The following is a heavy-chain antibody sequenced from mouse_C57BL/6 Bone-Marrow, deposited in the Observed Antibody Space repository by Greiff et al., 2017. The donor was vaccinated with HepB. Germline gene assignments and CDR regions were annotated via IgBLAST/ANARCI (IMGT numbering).Heavy chain of an antibody. CDR1: GFNIKDYY. CDR3: ARLRLPDGYYLDY. J-gene: IGHJ2*01. CDR2: IDPANGNT. D-gene: IGHD2-3*01. V-gene: IGHV14-3*01. Sequence: EVQLQQSGAELVRPGASVKLSCTASGFNIKDYYMHWVKQRPEQGLEWIGRIDPANGNTKYAPKFQGKATITADTSSNTAYLQLSSLTSEDTAIYYCARLRLPDGYYLDYWGQGTTLTVSS.